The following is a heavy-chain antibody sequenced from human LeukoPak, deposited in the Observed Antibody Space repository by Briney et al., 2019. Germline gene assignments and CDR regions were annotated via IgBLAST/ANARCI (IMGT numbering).Heavy chain of an antibody. CDR1: GGSNSSGDYY. V-gene: IGHV4-30-4*01. D-gene: IGHD5-12*01. CDR2: IYYSGST. J-gene: IGHJ5*02. CDR3: AREIVATMSYNYFDP. Sequence: SQTLSLTCTVSGGSNSSGDYYWSWIRQPPGKGLEWIGYIYYSGSTYYNPSLKSRVTISVDTSKNQFSLKLSSVTAADTAVYYCAREIVATMSYNYFDPWGQGTLVTVSS.